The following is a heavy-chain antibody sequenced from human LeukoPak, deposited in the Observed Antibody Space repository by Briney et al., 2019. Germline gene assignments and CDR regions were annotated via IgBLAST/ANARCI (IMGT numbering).Heavy chain of an antibody. Sequence: GGSLRLSCAASGFTFKSYGMHWVRQAPGKGLEWVAAILYDGSNKYSADSVKGRFTISRDNSKNTLYLQMNSLRAEDTAVYYCARVQDYYDSSGYFSGYWGQGTLVTVSS. J-gene: IGHJ4*02. D-gene: IGHD3-22*01. V-gene: IGHV3-30*03. CDR3: ARVQDYYDSSGYFSGY. CDR2: ILYDGSNK. CDR1: GFTFKSYG.